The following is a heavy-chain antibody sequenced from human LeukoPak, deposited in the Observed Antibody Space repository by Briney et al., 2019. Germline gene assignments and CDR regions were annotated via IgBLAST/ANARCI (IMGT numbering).Heavy chain of an antibody. D-gene: IGHD1-14*01. Sequence: SETLSLTCAVSGGAFSGYYWTWIRQPPGKGLEWIGEINHSGSTNYNPSLKSRVTISVDTSKNQFSLKLSSVTAAGTAVYYCARLGNQSFDYWGQGTLVTVSS. CDR1: GGAFSGYY. V-gene: IGHV4-34*01. CDR2: INHSGST. J-gene: IGHJ4*02. CDR3: ARLGNQSFDY.